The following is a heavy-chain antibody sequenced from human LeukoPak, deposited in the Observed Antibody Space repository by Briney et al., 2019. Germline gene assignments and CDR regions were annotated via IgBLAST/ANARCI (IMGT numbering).Heavy chain of an antibody. D-gene: IGHD4-11*01. CDR1: GLTFSSYS. CDR2: ISSSSSYT. J-gene: IGHJ5*02. CDR3: ARVLPYDYINRFDR. V-gene: IGHV3-21*01. Sequence: KTGGSLRLSCAASGLTFSSYSMNWVRQAPGKGLEWVSSISSSSSYTYYADSVKGRFTISRDNAKNSLYLQMNSLRAEDTAVYYCARVLPYDYINRFDRWGQGTLVTVSS.